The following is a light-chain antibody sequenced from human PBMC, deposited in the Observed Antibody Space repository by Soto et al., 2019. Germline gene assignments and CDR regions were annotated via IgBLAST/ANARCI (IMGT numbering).Light chain of an antibody. CDR1: SSDVGSYDH. V-gene: IGLV2-14*01. Sequence: QSVLTQPASVSGSPGQSITISCSGTSSDVGSYDHVAWYQQFPGKTPKLTIYEVSNRPSGVSSRFSGSKSGNTASLTISGLQAEDEADYYCIAYTGSSTSYVFGTGTKVTV. J-gene: IGLJ1*01. CDR3: IAYTGSSTSYV. CDR2: EVS.